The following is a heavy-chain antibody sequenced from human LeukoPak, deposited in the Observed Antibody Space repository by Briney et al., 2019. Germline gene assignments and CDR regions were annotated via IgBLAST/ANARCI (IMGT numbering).Heavy chain of an antibody. D-gene: IGHD3-3*01. Sequence: PSGGSLRLSCAASGFTFSSYGMHWVRQAPGKGLEWVAVISYDGSNKYYADSVKGRFTISRDNAKNSLYLQMNSLRAEDTAVYYCARGAVDYDFWSGYTLFDYWGQGTLVTVSS. V-gene: IGHV3-33*05. CDR2: ISYDGSNK. CDR1: GFTFSSYG. CDR3: ARGAVDYDFWSGYTLFDY. J-gene: IGHJ4*02.